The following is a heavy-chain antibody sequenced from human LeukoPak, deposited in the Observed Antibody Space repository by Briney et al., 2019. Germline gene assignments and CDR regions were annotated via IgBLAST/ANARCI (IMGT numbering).Heavy chain of an antibody. Sequence: PETLSLTCTVSGGSISSYYWNWIRQPPGKGLEWIGYIYTSGSTNYTPALKSRDTISVDTSKNQFSLKLSSVTAADTAVYYCARLTIFGGVDYWGQGTLVTVSS. D-gene: IGHD3-3*01. CDR1: GGSISSYY. V-gene: IGHV4-4*09. J-gene: IGHJ4*02. CDR2: IYTSGST. CDR3: ARLTIFGGVDY.